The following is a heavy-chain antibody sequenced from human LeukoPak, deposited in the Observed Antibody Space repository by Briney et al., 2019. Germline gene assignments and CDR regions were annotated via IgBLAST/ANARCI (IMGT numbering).Heavy chain of an antibody. CDR3: AKGPYSSSSDNWFDP. CDR2: IRYDGSNQ. Sequence: TRGTLRLSCAASGFTFSSYGMPWVRQAPPQGLGWVAFIRYDGSNQYYADPVKRRITISRDNSKNTLYLQMNSLRAEDTAEYYCAKGPYSSSSDNWFDPWGQGTLVTVSS. J-gene: IGHJ5*02. CDR1: GFTFSSYG. V-gene: IGHV3-30*02. D-gene: IGHD6-6*01.